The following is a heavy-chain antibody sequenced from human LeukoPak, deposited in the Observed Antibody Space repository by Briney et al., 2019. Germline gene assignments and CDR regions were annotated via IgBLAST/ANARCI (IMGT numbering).Heavy chain of an antibody. CDR2: IYYSGST. Sequence: PSETLSLTRTVPGGSISSYYWSWIRQPPGKGLEWIGYIYYSGSTNYNPSLKSRVTISVDTSKNQFSLKLSSVTAADTAVYYCAREGISSGWYDGYYFDYWGQGTLVTVSS. V-gene: IGHV4-59*01. CDR3: AREGISSGWYDGYYFDY. J-gene: IGHJ4*02. D-gene: IGHD6-19*01. CDR1: GGSISSYY.